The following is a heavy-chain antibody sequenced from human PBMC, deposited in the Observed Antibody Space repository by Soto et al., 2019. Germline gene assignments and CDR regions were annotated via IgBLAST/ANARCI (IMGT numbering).Heavy chain of an antibody. D-gene: IGHD3-22*01. CDR2: IDPGDSYT. CDR3: ARLNHYYDKAGDY. Sequence: GESLNISCKGSGYSFTRYLISWVRQIPGKGLEWMGRIDPGDSYTRYSPSFQGHVTISADKSISTAYLQWSSLKASDTAVYYCARLNHYYDKAGDYWGQGTLVTVSS. CDR1: GYSFTRYL. V-gene: IGHV5-10-1*01. J-gene: IGHJ4*02.